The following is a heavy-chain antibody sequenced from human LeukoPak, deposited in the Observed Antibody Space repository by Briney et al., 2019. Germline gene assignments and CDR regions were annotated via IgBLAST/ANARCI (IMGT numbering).Heavy chain of an antibody. CDR2: IIPIFGIA. J-gene: IGHJ4*02. CDR3: ARDGYRPVVAVPAAIHYYFDY. V-gene: IGHV1-69*04. CDR1: GGTFSSYA. Sequence: SVKVSCKASGGTFSSYAISWVRQAPGQGLEWMGRIIPIFGIANYAQKVQGRVTITADKSTSTAYMELSSLRSEDTAVYYCARDGYRPVVAVPAAIHYYFDYWGQGTLVTVSS. D-gene: IGHD2-2*02.